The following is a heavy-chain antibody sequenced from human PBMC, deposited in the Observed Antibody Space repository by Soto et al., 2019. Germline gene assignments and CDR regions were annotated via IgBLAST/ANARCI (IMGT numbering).Heavy chain of an antibody. D-gene: IGHD6-13*01. Sequence: EVQLLESXXXLXXXXXXLRLSCAASGFTFSSYAMSWVRQAPGKGLEWVSAISGSGGGTYYADYVKGRFTISRDNSKNTLYLQMNSLRAEDTAVYYCAKENGYSSSWFEFDYWGQGTLVTVSS. CDR1: GFTFSSYA. V-gene: IGHV3-23*01. CDR2: ISGSGGGT. CDR3: AKENGYSSSWFEFDY. J-gene: IGHJ4*02.